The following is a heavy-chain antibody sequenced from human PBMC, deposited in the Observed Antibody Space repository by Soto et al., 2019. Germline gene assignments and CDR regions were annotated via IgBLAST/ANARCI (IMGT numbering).Heavy chain of an antibody. CDR3: AQRLRDCGLRRERSNYFDP. CDR2: IYWDYDK. J-gene: IGHJ5*02. V-gene: IGHV2-5*02. Sequence: QITLKESDPTLVRPTQTLTLTCTFYGFSLSTTGVGVGWIRQPPGKALEWLALIYWDYDKRYSPSLKSRLTIATDTSKNEVILTMTNVDTVDTATSYCAQRLRDCGLRRERSNYFDPGGQGTLVTVSS. D-gene: IGHD2-21*01. CDR1: GFSLSTTGVG.